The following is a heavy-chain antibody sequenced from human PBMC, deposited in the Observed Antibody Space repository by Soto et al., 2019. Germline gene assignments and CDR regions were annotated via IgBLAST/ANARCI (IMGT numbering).Heavy chain of an antibody. Sequence: QVQLVESGGGVVQPGRSLRLSCAASGFTFSSYGMHWVRQAPGKGLDWVAVIWYDGSNKYYAASVKGRFTISIDNSKNALFLQMNSLRAEDTAVYDCARGISAFDLWGQGTMVTVSS. CDR2: IWYDGSNK. CDR3: ARGISAFDL. J-gene: IGHJ3*01. D-gene: IGHD3-3*02. V-gene: IGHV3-33*01. CDR1: GFTFSSYG.